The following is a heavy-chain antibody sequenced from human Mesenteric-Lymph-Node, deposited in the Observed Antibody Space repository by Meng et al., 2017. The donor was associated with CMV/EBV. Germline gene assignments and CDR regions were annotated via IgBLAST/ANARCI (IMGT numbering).Heavy chain of an antibody. J-gene: IGHJ4*02. CDR3: ARPRMPGNLGLAY. CDR2: INTNNGNP. V-gene: IGHV7-4-1*01. Sequence: CRASGYDFSNYPLNWVRQAPGQGLVWMGWINTNNGNPMYAQGFTGRFVFSLDASASTAFLQISGLKTEDTAVYFCARPRMPGNLGLAYWGQGALVTVSS. CDR1: GYDFSNYP. D-gene: IGHD2-2*01.